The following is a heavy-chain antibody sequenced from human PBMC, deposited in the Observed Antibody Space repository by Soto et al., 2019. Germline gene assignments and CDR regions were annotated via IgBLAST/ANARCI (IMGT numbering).Heavy chain of an antibody. Sequence: QITLKESGPTLVKPTQTLTLTCTFSGFSLSTRGVGVGWIRQPPGKALEWLALIYGDDDKPYSPSLKSRLTTTKDTAKIQVVITITNMEPVDTATYCCAHSHGRPYWYFDLWGRGTLVTVSS. D-gene: IGHD6-6*01. CDR3: AHSHGRPYWYFDL. V-gene: IGHV2-5*02. CDR2: IYGDDDK. CDR1: GFSLSTRGVG. J-gene: IGHJ2*01.